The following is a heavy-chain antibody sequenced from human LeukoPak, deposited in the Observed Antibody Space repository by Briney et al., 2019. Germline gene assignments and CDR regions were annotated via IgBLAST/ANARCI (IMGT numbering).Heavy chain of an antibody. Sequence: EASVKVSCKASGYTFTSYDINWVRQATGQGLEWMGWMNPNSGNTGYAQKFQGRVTITRNTSISTAYMELSSLRSEDTAVYYCARASWNDVQVVDYWGQGTLVTVSS. CDR1: GYTFTSYD. CDR2: MNPNSGNT. D-gene: IGHD1-1*01. J-gene: IGHJ4*02. V-gene: IGHV1-8*03. CDR3: ARASWNDVQVVDY.